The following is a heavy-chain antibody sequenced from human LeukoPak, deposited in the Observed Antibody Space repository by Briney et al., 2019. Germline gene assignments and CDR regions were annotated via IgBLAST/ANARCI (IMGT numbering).Heavy chain of an antibody. CDR2: IIHTGST. CDR3: ARIWGGY. Sequence: SETLSLTCAVYGGSFSGFYWTWIRQPPGKGLEWVGEIIHTGSTNYNSSLKSRVTISVDTSKNQFSLNLTSVTAADTAVYYCARIWGGYWGQGTLVTVSS. J-gene: IGHJ4*02. CDR1: GGSFSGFY. D-gene: IGHD3-16*01. V-gene: IGHV4-34*12.